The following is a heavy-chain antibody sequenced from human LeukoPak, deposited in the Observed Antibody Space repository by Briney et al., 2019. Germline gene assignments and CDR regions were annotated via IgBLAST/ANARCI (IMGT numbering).Heavy chain of an antibody. CDR2: ISSSSSYI. CDR1: GFTFSSYS. D-gene: IGHD1-26*01. Sequence: GGSLRLSCAASGFTFSSYSMNWVRQAPGKGLEWVSSISSSSSYIYYADSVKGRFTISRDNAKNSLYLQMNSLRAEDTAVYYCARDLSGSPNRRFDYWGQGTLVTVSS. J-gene: IGHJ4*02. CDR3: ARDLSGSPNRRFDY. V-gene: IGHV3-21*01.